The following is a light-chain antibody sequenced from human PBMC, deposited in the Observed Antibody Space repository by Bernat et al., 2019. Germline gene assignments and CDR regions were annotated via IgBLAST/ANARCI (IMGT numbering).Light chain of an antibody. CDR3: QAWDGTTDVV. V-gene: IGLV3-1*01. Sequence: SYELTQPPSVSVSPGQTASITCSGDKLGDRYPSWYQQRPGQSPLLVIYQHNKRPSGIPERVSGSTSGNTATLTISGTLAIDEAAYYCQAWDGTTDVVFGGGTKLTVL. CDR1: KLGDRY. J-gene: IGLJ2*01. CDR2: QHN.